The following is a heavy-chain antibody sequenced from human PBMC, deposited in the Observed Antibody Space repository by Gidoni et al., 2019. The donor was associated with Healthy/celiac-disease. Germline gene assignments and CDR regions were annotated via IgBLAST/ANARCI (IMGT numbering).Heavy chain of an antibody. Sequence: EVQLVESVGGLVQPGGSLRLSCSASGFTFSSYSMNWVRQAPGKGLEWVSYISRSSSTIYYADSVKGRFTISRDNDKNSLYLQMNSLRAEDTAVYYCARAPQLLRYAFDIWGQGTMVTVSS. CDR3: ARAPQLLRYAFDI. J-gene: IGHJ3*02. CDR1: GFTFSSYS. CDR2: ISRSSSTI. V-gene: IGHV3-48*01. D-gene: IGHD1-26*01.